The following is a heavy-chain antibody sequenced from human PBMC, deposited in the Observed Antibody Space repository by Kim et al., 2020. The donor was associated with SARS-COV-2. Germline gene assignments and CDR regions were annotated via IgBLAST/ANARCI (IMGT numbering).Heavy chain of an antibody. CDR1: GFTFSSCA. J-gene: IGHJ4*02. V-gene: IGHV3-23*01. D-gene: IGHD6-13*01. CDR2: IGNSGGIT. CDR3: AKDGSWGGFDS. Sequence: GGSLRLSCAASGFTFSSCAMSWVRQAPGKGLEWVSAIGNSGGITFYADSVKGRFIISRDNSKSTLYLQMSSLRAEDTAVYYCAKDGSWGGFDSWGQGT.